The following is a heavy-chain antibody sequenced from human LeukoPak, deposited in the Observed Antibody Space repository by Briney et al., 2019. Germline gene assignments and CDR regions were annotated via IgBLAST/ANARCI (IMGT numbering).Heavy chain of an antibody. CDR1: GYSISSGYY. Sequence: SETLSLTCTVSGYSISSGYYWGWIRQPAGKGLEWIGRIYTSGSTNYNPSLKSRVTMSVDTSKNQFSLKLSSVTPADTAVYYCARDLHYCSGGSCSAQFDYWGQGTLVTVSS. D-gene: IGHD2-15*01. CDR2: IYTSGST. V-gene: IGHV4-4*07. CDR3: ARDLHYCSGGSCSAQFDY. J-gene: IGHJ4*02.